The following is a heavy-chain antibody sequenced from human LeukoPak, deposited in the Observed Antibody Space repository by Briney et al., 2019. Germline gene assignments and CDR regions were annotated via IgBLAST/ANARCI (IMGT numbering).Heavy chain of an antibody. CDR3: AKDKEIVVVTGSLDY. CDR2: ISWNSGSI. CDR1: GFTFDDCA. J-gene: IGHJ4*02. V-gene: IGHV3-9*01. Sequence: GGSLRLSCAASGFTFDDCAMHWVRQAPGKGLEWVSGISWNSGSIGYADSVKGRFTISRDNAKNSLYLQMNSLRAEDTALYYCAKDKEIVVVTGSLDYWGQGTLVTVSS. D-gene: IGHD2-21*02.